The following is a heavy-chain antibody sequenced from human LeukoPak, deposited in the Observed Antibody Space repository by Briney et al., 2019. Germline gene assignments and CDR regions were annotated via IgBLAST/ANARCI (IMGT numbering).Heavy chain of an antibody. CDR2: IKQDGSEK. CDR1: GFTFSSYW. J-gene: IGHJ4*02. D-gene: IGHD6-13*01. V-gene: IGHV3-7*01. Sequence: GGSLRLSCAASGFTFSSYWMSWVRQAPGKGLEWVANIKQDGSEKYYVDSVKGRFTISRDNAKNSLYLRMNSLRAEDTAVYYCARDRGAAADHFDYWGQGTLVTVSS. CDR3: ARDRGAAADHFDY.